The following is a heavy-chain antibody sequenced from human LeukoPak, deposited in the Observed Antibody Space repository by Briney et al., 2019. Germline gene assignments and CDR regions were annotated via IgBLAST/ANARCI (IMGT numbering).Heavy chain of an antibody. V-gene: IGHV1-2*02. D-gene: IGHD2-2*02. CDR2: INPNSGGT. CDR1: GYTFTDYY. J-gene: IGHJ6*02. CDR3: ARAWVGYCSSTSCYTRIYYYGMDV. Sequence: ASVKVSCKASGYTFTDYYMHWLRQAPGQGLEWMGWINPNSGGTNYAQKFQDRVTMTRDTSISTAYMELRRLRSDDTAVYYCARAWVGYCSSTSCYTRIYYYGMDVWGQGTTVTVSS.